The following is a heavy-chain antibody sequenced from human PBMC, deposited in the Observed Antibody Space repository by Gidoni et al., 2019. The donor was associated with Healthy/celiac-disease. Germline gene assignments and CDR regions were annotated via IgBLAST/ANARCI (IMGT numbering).Heavy chain of an antibody. CDR3: ARLEASYYDFWSGYSTFDY. D-gene: IGHD3-3*01. Sequence: QLQLQESGPGLVKPSETLSLTCTVSGGSITSTSYYWGWIRQPPGKGLEWIGNIYHGGDNYNNPSLKSRVTISVDTSKNQFSLRLSSVTAADTAVYYCARLEASYYDFWSGYSTFDYWGQGTLVTVSS. CDR1: GGSITSTSYY. CDR2: IYHGGDN. J-gene: IGHJ4*02. V-gene: IGHV4-39*01.